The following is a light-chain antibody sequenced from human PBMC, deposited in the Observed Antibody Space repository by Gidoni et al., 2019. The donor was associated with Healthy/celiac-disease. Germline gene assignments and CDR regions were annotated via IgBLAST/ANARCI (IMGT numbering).Light chain of an antibody. Sequence: DIQMTQSPSSLSASVGDRVTITCRASQSISNYLNWYQQKPGKAPKLLIYAASNLQNWVQSSFSGSGSGTDFTLTISILQPEDFATYYCQQSYSTPLTFGGGTKVEIK. J-gene: IGKJ4*02. CDR1: QSISNY. V-gene: IGKV1-39*01. CDR3: QQSYSTPLT. CDR2: AAS.